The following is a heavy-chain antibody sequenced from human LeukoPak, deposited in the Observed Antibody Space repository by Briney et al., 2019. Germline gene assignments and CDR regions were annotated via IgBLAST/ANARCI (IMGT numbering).Heavy chain of an antibody. CDR3: ARDKAAGPPLYYMDV. Sequence: GASVKVSCKASGYTFTSYYMHWVRQAPGQGLEWMGITNPSGGSTSYAQKFQGRVTMTRDMSTSTVYMELSSLRSEDTAVYYCARDKAAGPPLYYMDVWGKGTTVTVSS. D-gene: IGHD6-13*01. CDR1: GYTFTSYY. J-gene: IGHJ6*03. CDR2: TNPSGGST. V-gene: IGHV1-46*01.